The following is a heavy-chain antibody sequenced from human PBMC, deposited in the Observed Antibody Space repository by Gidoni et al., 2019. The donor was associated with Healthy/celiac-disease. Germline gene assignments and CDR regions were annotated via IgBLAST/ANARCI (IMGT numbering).Heavy chain of an antibody. CDR2: IYHSGST. CDR1: GGSISSGDYY. V-gene: IGHV4-30-4*01. D-gene: IGHD6-25*01. CDR3: ARILSGWFDP. Sequence: QLQLQESGPGLVNPSQTLSLTCPVSGGSISSGDYYWSCIRQPPGKGLEWIGYIYHSGSTYYNPSLKSRVTISVDTSKNQFSLKLSSVTAADTAVYYCARILSGWFDPWGQGTLVTVSS. J-gene: IGHJ5*02.